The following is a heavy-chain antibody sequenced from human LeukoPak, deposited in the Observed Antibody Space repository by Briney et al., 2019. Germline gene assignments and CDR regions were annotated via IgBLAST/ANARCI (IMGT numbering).Heavy chain of an antibody. CDR2: ISGSGVNT. CDR1: GFTFSSYA. CDR3: ARDYDFWSGTGKGAFDI. J-gene: IGHJ3*02. D-gene: IGHD3-3*01. V-gene: IGHV3-23*01. Sequence: GGSLRLSCAASGFTFSSYAMSWVRQAPGKGLEWVSAISGSGVNTFYADFVKGRFTISRDSSKNTLYLQMNSLRVEDTAVYYCARDYDFWSGTGKGAFDIWGQGTMVTVSP.